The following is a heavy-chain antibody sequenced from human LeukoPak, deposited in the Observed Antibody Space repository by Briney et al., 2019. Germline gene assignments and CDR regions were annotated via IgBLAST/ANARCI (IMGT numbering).Heavy chain of an antibody. CDR1: GFTFSSYW. CDR3: ARALGSGSSYYFDY. CDR2: IKQDGSEK. D-gene: IGHD3-10*01. Sequence: GGSLRLSCAASGFTFSSYWMSWVRQAPGKGLEWVANIKQDGSEKYYVDSVKGRFTISRDNAKNSLYLQMNSLRAEDTAVYYCARALGSGSSYYFDYWGQGTLVTVSP. J-gene: IGHJ4*02. V-gene: IGHV3-7*01.